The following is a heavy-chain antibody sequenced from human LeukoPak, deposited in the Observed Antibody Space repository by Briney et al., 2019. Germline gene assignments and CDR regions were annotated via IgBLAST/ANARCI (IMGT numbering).Heavy chain of an antibody. CDR2: IIPIFGTA. CDR1: GGTFSSYA. J-gene: IGHJ4*02. CDR3: ARQQYGGNSHLIDY. D-gene: IGHD4-23*01. V-gene: IGHV1-69*13. Sequence: ASVKVSCKASGGTFSSYAISWVRQAPGQGLEWMGGIIPIFGTANYAQKFQGRVTITADESTSTAYMELRSLRSEDTAVYYCARQQYGGNSHLIDYWGQGTLVTVSS.